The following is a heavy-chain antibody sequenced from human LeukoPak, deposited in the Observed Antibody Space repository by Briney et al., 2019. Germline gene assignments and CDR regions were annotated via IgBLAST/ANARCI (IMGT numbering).Heavy chain of an antibody. D-gene: IGHD4-17*01. V-gene: IGHV4-34*01. Sequence: SETLSLTCAVNGGSFSGYYWSWNRQPPGKGLEWIGEINPSGSTNYNPSLKSRGTISVDTSKNQFSLKLSSVTAADTAVYYCARAATTWSYYYYYYYMDVWGKGTTVTISS. CDR2: INPSGST. CDR1: GGSFSGYY. CDR3: ARAATTWSYYYYYYYMDV. J-gene: IGHJ6*03.